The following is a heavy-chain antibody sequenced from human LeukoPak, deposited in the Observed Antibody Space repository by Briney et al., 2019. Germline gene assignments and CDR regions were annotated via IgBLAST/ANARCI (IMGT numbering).Heavy chain of an antibody. CDR2: IYYSGST. V-gene: IGHV4-59*01. Sequence: SETLSLTCTASGGSISSYYWSWIRQPPGKGLEWIGYIYYSGSTNYNPSLKSRVTISVDTSKNQFSLKLSSVTAADTAVYYCARDRPWGGMDVWGQGTTVTVSS. CDR3: ARDRPWGGMDV. CDR1: GGSISSYY. D-gene: IGHD7-27*01. J-gene: IGHJ6*02.